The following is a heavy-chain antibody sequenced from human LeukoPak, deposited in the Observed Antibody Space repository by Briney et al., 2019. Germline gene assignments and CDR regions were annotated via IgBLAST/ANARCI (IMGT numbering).Heavy chain of an antibody. CDR3: ARSTQDSSTSFDY. CDR1: GGSISGYY. CDR2: IYHSEST. J-gene: IGHJ4*02. V-gene: IGHV4-59*01. D-gene: IGHD6-6*01. Sequence: SETLSLTCTVSGGSISGYYWSWIRQPPGNGLEYIGYIYHSESTNYNPSLKSRVTKSVDKSKNQCSLRLSSVTAADTAIYFCARSTQDSSTSFDYWGQGTLVTVSS.